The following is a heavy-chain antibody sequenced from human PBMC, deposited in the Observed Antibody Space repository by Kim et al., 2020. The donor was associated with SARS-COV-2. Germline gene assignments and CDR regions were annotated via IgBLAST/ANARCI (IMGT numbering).Heavy chain of an antibody. CDR3: AKDIGCEGSSSLFDY. D-gene: IGHD6-6*01. Sequence: DSVKGRFTISRDNSKNSLYLQMNSLRTEDTALYYCAKDIGCEGSSSLFDYWGQGTLVTVSS. J-gene: IGHJ4*02. V-gene: IGHV3-43*01.